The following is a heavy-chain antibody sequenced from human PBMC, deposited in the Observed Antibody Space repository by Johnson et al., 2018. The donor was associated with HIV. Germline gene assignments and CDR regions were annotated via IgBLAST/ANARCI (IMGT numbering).Heavy chain of an antibody. CDR3: TTLSPDSGYDQWVGAFDI. V-gene: IGHV3-15*01. J-gene: IGHJ3*02. CDR2: IKSKTDGGTT. Sequence: DVQLVESGGGLVKPGGSLRLSCAASGFTFSNAWMSWVRQAPGKGLEWVGRIKSKTDGGTTDYAAPVKGRFTISRDDSKNTLYLQMNSLKTEDTAVYYCTTLSPDSGYDQWVGAFDIWGQGTMVTVSS. D-gene: IGHD5-12*01. CDR1: GFTFSNAW.